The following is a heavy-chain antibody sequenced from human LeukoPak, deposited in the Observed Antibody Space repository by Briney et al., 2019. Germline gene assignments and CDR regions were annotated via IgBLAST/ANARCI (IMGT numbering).Heavy chain of an antibody. CDR3: ARGGDHYGDYLLDY. CDR2: IYDSGSI. J-gene: IGHJ4*02. V-gene: IGHV4-59*01. CDR1: GGSISSYY. D-gene: IGHD4-17*01. Sequence: SETLSLTCTVSGGSISSYYWSWIRQSPGKGLEWIGYIYDSGSINYSPSLKSRVTISVDTSKNQFSLKLSSVTAADTAVYYCARGGDHYGDYLLDYWGQGTLVTVSS.